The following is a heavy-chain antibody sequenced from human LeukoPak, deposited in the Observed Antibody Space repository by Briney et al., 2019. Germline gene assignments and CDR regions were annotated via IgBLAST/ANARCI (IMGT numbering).Heavy chain of an antibody. CDR2: INSDGSST. V-gene: IGHV3-74*01. D-gene: IGHD3-3*01. CDR3: AASTLFYEDWYFDL. J-gene: IGHJ2*01. Sequence: GGSLRLSCAASGFTFSSYWMHWVRQAPGKGLMWVSRINSDGSSTSYADSVKGRFTISRDNAKNTLYLQMNSLRAEDTAVYYCAASTLFYEDWYFDLWGRGTLVTVSS. CDR1: GFTFSSYW.